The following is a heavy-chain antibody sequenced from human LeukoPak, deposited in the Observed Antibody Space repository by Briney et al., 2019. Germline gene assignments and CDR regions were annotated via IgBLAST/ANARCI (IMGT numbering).Heavy chain of an antibody. V-gene: IGHV4-39*07. CDR1: GGSITSSGFY. Sequence: SETLSLTCTVSGGSITSSGFYWGWNRQPPGKGLEWIGNIYYGGSAYYNPSLKSRVTISVDTSKNQFSLKLSSVTAADTAVYYCARGYYDSSGYYTRVFDYWGQGTQVTVSS. CDR3: ARGYYDSSGYYTRVFDY. D-gene: IGHD3-22*01. CDR2: IYYGGSA. J-gene: IGHJ4*02.